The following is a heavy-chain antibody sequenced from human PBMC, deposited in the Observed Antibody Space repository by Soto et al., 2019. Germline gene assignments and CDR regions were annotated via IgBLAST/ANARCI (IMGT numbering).Heavy chain of an antibody. D-gene: IGHD3-10*01. V-gene: IGHV4-31*02. J-gene: IGHJ6*02. CDR3: ARGGRGGYYYYGMDV. CDR1: GGSISSGGYY. CDR2: IYYSGST. Sequence: SLTCTVSGGSISSGGYYWSWIRQHPGKGLEWIGYIYYSGSTYYNPSLKSRVTISVDTSKNQFSLKLSSVTAADTAVYYCARGGRGGYYYYGMDVWGQGTTVT.